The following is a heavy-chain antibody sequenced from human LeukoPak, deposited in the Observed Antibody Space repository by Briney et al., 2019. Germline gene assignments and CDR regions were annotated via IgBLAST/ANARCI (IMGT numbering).Heavy chain of an antibody. V-gene: IGHV1-18*01. CDR1: GYTFTTYG. J-gene: IGHJ4*02. CDR2: ISAHNGNT. D-gene: IGHD3-22*01. CDR3: ARADDSSWHIMPY. Sequence: GASVKVSCKASGYTFTTYGINWVRQAPGQGLEWMGWISAHNGNTHYAQNLQGRVTMTTDTSTSTVYMDLRSLRSDDTAVYYCARADDSSWHIMPYWGQGTLVTVSS.